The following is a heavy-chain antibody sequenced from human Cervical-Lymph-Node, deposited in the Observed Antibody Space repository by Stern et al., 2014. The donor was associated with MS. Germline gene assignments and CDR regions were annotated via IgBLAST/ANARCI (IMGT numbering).Heavy chain of an antibody. D-gene: IGHD1-26*01. CDR2: IKSKTDVGTT. Sequence: EVQLEESGGGLVKPGGSLRLSCAASGFTFSNAWMRWVPPAPGKGLEWGGRIKSKTDVGTTDYAAPVKGRFTISRDDSKNTLYLQMNSLKTEDTAVYYCTTELPNTSDYWGQGTRVTVSS. CDR1: GFTFSNAW. CDR3: TTELPNTSDY. V-gene: IGHV3-15*01. J-gene: IGHJ4*02.